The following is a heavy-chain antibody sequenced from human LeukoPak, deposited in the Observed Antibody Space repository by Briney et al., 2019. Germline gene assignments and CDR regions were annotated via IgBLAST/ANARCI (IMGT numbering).Heavy chain of an antibody. Sequence: PSETLSLTCAVYGGSFSGYYWSWIRQPPGKGLEWIGEINHSGSTNYNPSLKSRVTISVDTSKNQFSLKLSSVTAADTAVYYCARQELPIASHWFDPWGREPWSPSPQ. CDR3: ARQELPIASHWFDP. CDR1: GGSFSGYY. V-gene: IGHV4-34*01. D-gene: IGHD4-23*01. J-gene: IGHJ5*02. CDR2: INHSGST.